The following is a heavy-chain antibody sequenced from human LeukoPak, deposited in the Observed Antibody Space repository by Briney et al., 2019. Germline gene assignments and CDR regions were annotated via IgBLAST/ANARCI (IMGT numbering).Heavy chain of an antibody. D-gene: IGHD3-22*01. CDR3: AKSLPPVSHYYDRTNGMDV. CDR2: ISWNSGSI. J-gene: IGHJ6*02. Sequence: PGGSLRLSCAASGSTFDDYAMHWVRQAPGKGLEWVSGISWNSGSIGYADSVKGRFTISRDNAKNSLYLQMNSLRAEDTALYYCAKSLPPVSHYYDRTNGMDVWGQGTTVTVSS. V-gene: IGHV3-9*01. CDR1: GSTFDDYA.